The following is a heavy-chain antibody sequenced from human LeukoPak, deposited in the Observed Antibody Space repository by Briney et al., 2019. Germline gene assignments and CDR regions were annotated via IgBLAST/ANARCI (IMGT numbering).Heavy chain of an antibody. CDR2: VYYSGST. J-gene: IGHJ5*02. CDR3: ARDEAAAGTSS. V-gene: IGHV4-30-4*08. Sequence: RTSQTLSLTCTVSGGSISSFDSYWSWIRQHPGKGLEWIGCVYYSGSTYFNPSLKSRVTTSVDTSKNQFSLKLSSVTAADTAVYYCARDEAAAGTSSWGQGTLVTVSS. CDR1: GGSISSFDSY. D-gene: IGHD6-13*01.